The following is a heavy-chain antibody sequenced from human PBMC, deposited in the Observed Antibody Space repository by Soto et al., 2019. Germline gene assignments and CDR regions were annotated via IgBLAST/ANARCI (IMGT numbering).Heavy chain of an antibody. Sequence: PGGSLRLSSAASGFTCSSYAMSWVRQAPGKGLEWVSAISGSGGSTYYADSVKGRFTISRDNSKNTLYLQMNSLRAEDTAVYYCAKALLLGYDWFDPWGQGTLVTVSS. V-gene: IGHV3-23*01. CDR2: ISGSGGST. J-gene: IGHJ5*02. D-gene: IGHD1-1*01. CDR3: AKALLLGYDWFDP. CDR1: GFTCSSYA.